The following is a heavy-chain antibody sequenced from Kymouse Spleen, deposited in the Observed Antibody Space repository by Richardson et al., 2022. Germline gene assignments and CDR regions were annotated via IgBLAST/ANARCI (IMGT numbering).Heavy chain of an antibody. V-gene: IGHV3-23*04. CDR3: AKGATISTMSYYYYGMDV. D-gene: IGHD1-1*01,IGHD2-2*02,IGHD5-24*01. CDR2: ISGSGGST. Sequence: EVQLVESGGGLVQPGGSLRLSCAASGFTFSSYAMSWVRQAPGKGLEWVSAISGSGGSTYYADSVKGRFTISRDNSKNTLYLQMNSLRAEDTAVYYCAKGATISTMSYYYYGMDVWGQGTTVTVSS. CDR1: GFTFSSYA. J-gene: IGHJ6*02.